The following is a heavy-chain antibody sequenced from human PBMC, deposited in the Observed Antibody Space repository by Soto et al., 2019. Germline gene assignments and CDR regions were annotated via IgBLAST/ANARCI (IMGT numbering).Heavy chain of an antibody. CDR1: GFTFSSYA. V-gene: IGHV3-30-3*01. D-gene: IGHD6-19*01. CDR3: AREVSGYSSGWHRRFDY. CDR2: ISYDGSNK. J-gene: IGHJ4*02. Sequence: QVQLVESGGGVVQPGRSLRLSCAASGFTFSSYAMHWVRQAPGKGLEWVAVISYDGSNKYYADSVKGRFTISRDNSKNTLYLQMNSLRAEGTAVYYCAREVSGYSSGWHRRFDYWGQGTLVTVSS.